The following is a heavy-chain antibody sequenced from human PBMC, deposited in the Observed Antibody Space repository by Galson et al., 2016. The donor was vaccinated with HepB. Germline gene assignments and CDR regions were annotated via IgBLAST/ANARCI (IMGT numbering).Heavy chain of an antibody. J-gene: IGHJ4*02. D-gene: IGHD2/OR15-2a*01. CDR1: GFTFSSYG. CDR3: ARDGISSLAQ. CDR2: ITPEGSDT. V-gene: IGHV3-30*03. Sequence: SLRLSCAASGFTFSSYGMHWVRQAPGKGLDWVALITPEGSDTYYADAVKGRFTISRDNSKNTLSLQMNSLRAEDTAIYYCARDGISSLAQWGQGILATVSS.